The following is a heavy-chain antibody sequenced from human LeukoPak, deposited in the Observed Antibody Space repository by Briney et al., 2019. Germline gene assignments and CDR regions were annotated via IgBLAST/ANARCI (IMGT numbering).Heavy chain of an antibody. J-gene: IGHJ4*02. Sequence: SETLSLTCTVSGGSISSSSHYWGWIRQPPGKGLEWIGSIYYSGITYYNSSLKGRVTISVDTSKNQFSLKLSSVTAAETAVYYCARQSSGRYYFDYWGQGALVTVSS. D-gene: IGHD3-16*02. V-gene: IGHV4-39*01. CDR2: IYYSGIT. CDR3: ARQSSGRYYFDY. CDR1: GGSISSSSHY.